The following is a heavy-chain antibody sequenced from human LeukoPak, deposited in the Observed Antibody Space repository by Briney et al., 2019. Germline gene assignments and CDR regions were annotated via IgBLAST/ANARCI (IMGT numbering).Heavy chain of an antibody. D-gene: IGHD6-19*01. Sequence: SETLSLTCTVSGASISDNFWSWIRQPPGEGLEWIAFIGAKGDTNYNPSLRSRVTISIDTSKNQFSLELRSVTAADTAVYYCARGGASSRPFSYWGPGTLVTVSS. CDR2: IGAKGDT. CDR3: ARGGASSRPFSY. V-gene: IGHV4-4*08. J-gene: IGHJ4*02. CDR1: GASISDNF.